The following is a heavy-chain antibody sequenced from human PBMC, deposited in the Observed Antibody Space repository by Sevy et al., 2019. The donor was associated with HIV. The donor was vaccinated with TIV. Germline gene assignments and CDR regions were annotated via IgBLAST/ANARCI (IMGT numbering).Heavy chain of an antibody. J-gene: IGHJ5*02. CDR1: GGTFRNFG. Sequence: ASVKVSCKTSGGTFRNFGLSWVRQAPGQGLEWIGGIISLFGTTNYAHSLQGRVTITADESTSTLYMELSSLRSEDTAVYYCARLGIPVAGTWFDPWGQGTLVTVSS. V-gene: IGHV1-69*13. CDR2: IISLFGTT. CDR3: ARLGIPVAGTWFDP. D-gene: IGHD6-19*01.